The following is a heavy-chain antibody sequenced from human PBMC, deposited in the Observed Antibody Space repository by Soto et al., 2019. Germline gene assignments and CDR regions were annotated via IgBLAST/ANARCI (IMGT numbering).Heavy chain of an antibody. Sequence: EVQLLESGGGLVQPGGSLRLSCVASGFAFSTHAMSWVRQAPGKGLEWVSTFSGSGGNIYYEESVKGRLTISRDDSKNTLYLQMDSLRVEDTAVYYCAKDPPWTVGPLAMDVWGQGTTVTVSS. D-gene: IGHD1-26*01. CDR1: GFAFSTHA. V-gene: IGHV3-23*01. CDR3: AKDPPWTVGPLAMDV. CDR2: FSGSGGNI. J-gene: IGHJ6*02.